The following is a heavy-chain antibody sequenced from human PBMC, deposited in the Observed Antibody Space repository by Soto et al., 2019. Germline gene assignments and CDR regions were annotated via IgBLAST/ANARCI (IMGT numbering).Heavy chain of an antibody. Sequence: GGSLRLSCAASGFTFSSYAMHWVRQAPGKGLEWVAVISYDGSNKYYADSVKGQFTISRDNSKNTLYLQMNSLRAEDTAVYYCAGGLGGSYLDYYGMDVWGQGTTVTVSS. J-gene: IGHJ6*02. V-gene: IGHV3-30-3*01. D-gene: IGHD1-26*01. CDR2: ISYDGSNK. CDR3: AGGLGGSYLDYYGMDV. CDR1: GFTFSSYA.